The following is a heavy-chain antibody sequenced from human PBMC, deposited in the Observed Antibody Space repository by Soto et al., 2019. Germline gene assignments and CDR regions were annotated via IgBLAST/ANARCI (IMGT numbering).Heavy chain of an antibody. CDR1: GFTFSDCY. CDR2: ISSSSSYT. D-gene: IGHD6-13*01. Sequence: GGSLRLSCAASGFTFSDCYMSWIRQAPGKGLEWVSYISSSSSYTNYADSVKGRFTISRDNAKNSLYLQMNSLRAEDTAVYYCARDSYSSSWFDGPDYWGQGTLVTVSS. V-gene: IGHV3-11*06. J-gene: IGHJ4*02. CDR3: ARDSYSSSWFDGPDY.